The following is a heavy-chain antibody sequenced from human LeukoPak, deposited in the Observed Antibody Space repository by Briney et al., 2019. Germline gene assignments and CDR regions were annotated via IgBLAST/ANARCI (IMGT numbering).Heavy chain of an antibody. CDR1: GFTVSSNY. J-gene: IGHJ5*02. CDR2: IYIDGGT. Sequence: GGSLRLSCAASGFTVSSNYMTWVRQAPGKGLEWVSVIYIDGGTYHAESVKGRFTISRDNSKNTVYLQMNSLRAEDAAVYYCARVGSSSWYFLDPWGQGTLVTVSS. CDR3: ARVGSSSWYFLDP. D-gene: IGHD6-13*01. V-gene: IGHV3-53*01.